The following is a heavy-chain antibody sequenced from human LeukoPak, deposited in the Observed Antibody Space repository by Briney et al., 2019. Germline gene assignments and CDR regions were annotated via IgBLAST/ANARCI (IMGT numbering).Heavy chain of an antibody. V-gene: IGHV3-21*01. J-gene: IGHJ4*02. CDR2: ISSSSSYI. Sequence: GGSLRLSCAASGFTFSSYKMNWVRQAPGKGLEWASSISSSSSYIYYADSVRGRFTISRDNAKNSLYLQTNSLRAEDTAVYYCARELTSSGSLDYWGQGTLVTVSS. CDR3: ARELTSSGSLDY. D-gene: IGHD3-10*01. CDR1: GFTFSSYK.